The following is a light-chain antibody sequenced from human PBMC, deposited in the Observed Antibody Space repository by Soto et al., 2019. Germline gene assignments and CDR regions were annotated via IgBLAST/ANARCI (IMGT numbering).Light chain of an antibody. J-gene: IGLJ3*02. CDR2: RNN. Sequence: QSVLTQPPSASGTPGQRVTISCSGSNSNIGNKYVYWYQQLPGTAPKLLMYRNNHRHSGVPDRFSGSKSATSASLAISGLRYEDEADYYCAAWDDGVGGPAFGRGTKLTVL. CDR1: NSNIGNKY. CDR3: AAWDDGVGGPA. V-gene: IGLV1-47*01.